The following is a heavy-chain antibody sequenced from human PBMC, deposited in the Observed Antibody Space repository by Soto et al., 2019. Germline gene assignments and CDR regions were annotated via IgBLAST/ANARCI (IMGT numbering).Heavy chain of an antibody. CDR2: MYYSGSS. Sequence: QLQLQESGPGLVKPSETLSLTCSVSGGSISSRTFWWAWIRQPPGKGLEWIGDMYYSGSSYSSPSPKSRVPLSETQPKIRLSLKLKSVTAAERLVYYCASHPRNDYIYGGRGFFASGGQGPLATVPS. V-gene: IGHV4-39*01. D-gene: IGHD4-4*01. CDR3: ASHPRNDYIYGGRGFFAS. CDR1: GGSISSRTFW. J-gene: IGHJ4*02.